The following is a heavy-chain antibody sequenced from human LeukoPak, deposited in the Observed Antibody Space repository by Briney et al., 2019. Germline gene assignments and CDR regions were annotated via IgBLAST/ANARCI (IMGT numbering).Heavy chain of an antibody. CDR3: ARIVSLYSNGWSYYFGY. CDR2: IYYSGST. J-gene: IGHJ4*02. CDR1: GGSISSYY. D-gene: IGHD6-19*01. Sequence: SETLSLTCTVSGGSISSYYWSWIRQPPGKGLEWIGYIYYSGSTNYNPSLKSRVTISVDTSKNQFSLKLSSVTAADTAVYYCARIVSLYSNGWSYYFGYWGQGTLVTVSS. V-gene: IGHV4-59*08.